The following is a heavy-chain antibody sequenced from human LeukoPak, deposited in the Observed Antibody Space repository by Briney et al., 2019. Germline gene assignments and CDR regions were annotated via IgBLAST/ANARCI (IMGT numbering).Heavy chain of an antibody. CDR2: ISGSGGST. D-gene: IGHD3-3*01. CDR1: GFTFSSYA. Sequence: GGSLRLSCAASGFTFSSYAMSWVRQAPGKGLEWVSAISGSGGSTYYADSVKGRFTISRDNSKNTLYLQMNSLRAEDTAVYYCAKTPGLEWLWANEYWGQGTLVTVSS. J-gene: IGHJ4*02. CDR3: AKTPGLEWLWANEY. V-gene: IGHV3-23*01.